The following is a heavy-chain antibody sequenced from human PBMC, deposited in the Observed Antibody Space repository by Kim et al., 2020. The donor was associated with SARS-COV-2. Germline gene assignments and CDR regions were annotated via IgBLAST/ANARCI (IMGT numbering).Heavy chain of an antibody. CDR2: ISYDGSNK. CDR3: ARTTTRAVAQPSWYFDL. J-gene: IGHJ2*01. D-gene: IGHD6-19*01. V-gene: IGHV3-33*05. CDR1: GFTFSSYG. Sequence: GGSLRLSCAASGFTFSSYGMHWVRQAPGKGLEWVAVISYDGSNKYYADSVKGRFTISRDNSKNTLYLQMNSLRAEDTAVYYCARTTTRAVAQPSWYFDLWGRGTLVTVSS.